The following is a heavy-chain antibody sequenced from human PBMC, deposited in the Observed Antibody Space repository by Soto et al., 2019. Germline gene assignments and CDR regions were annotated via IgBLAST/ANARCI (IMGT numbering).Heavy chain of an antibody. CDR2: ISGSDNNT. Sequence: EVQLLESGGGLVQPGGSLRLSCAASGFTFSNYDMSWVRQAPGKGLEWVSSISGSDNNTYYADSVKGRFTISRDNSRSTLSLQMSSLRAEDTAMYFCAKVLRYCYFDLWGRGTLVTVSS. D-gene: IGHD2-8*02. CDR1: GFTFSNYD. J-gene: IGHJ2*01. CDR3: AKVLRYCYFDL. V-gene: IGHV3-23*01.